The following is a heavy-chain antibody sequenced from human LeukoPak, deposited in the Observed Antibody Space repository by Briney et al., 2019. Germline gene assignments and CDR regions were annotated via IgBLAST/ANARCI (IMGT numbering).Heavy chain of an antibody. V-gene: IGHV4-59*12. CDR3: ARELILEVGEVYYGMDV. J-gene: IGHJ6*02. D-gene: IGHD1-26*01. CDR1: GGSISSYY. Sequence: SETLSLTCTVSGGSISSYYWSWIRQPPGKGLEWIGYIYYSGSTNYNPSLKSRVTISVDTSKNQFSLQLNSVTPEDTAVYYCARELILEVGEVYYGMDVWGQGTTVTVSS. CDR2: IYYSGST.